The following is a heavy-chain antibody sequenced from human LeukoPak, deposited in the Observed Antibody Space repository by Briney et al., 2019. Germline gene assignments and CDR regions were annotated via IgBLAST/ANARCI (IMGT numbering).Heavy chain of an antibody. D-gene: IGHD6-19*01. CDR1: GFTFDDFA. J-gene: IGHJ4*02. CDR3: AKGEKKWLARQPNY. Sequence: GGSLRLSCAAYGFTFDDFAMHWVRQAPGKGLEWVSGISWNSGSVGYADSVKGRFTISRDNANNSLFLQMSSLRAEDTALYYCAKGEKKWLARQPNYWGQGTLVTVSS. V-gene: IGHV3-9*01. CDR2: ISWNSGSV.